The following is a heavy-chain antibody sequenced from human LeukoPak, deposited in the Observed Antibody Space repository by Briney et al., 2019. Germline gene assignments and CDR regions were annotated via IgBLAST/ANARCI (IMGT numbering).Heavy chain of an antibody. CDR2: IYYSGST. V-gene: IGHV4-59*08. J-gene: IGHJ5*02. CDR1: GGSISSYY. CDR3: ARQVLVNDGDWFDP. Sequence: SETLSLTCTVSGGSISSYYWSWIRQPPGKGLEWIGYIYYSGSTNYNPSLKSRVTISVDTSKNQFSLKLSSVTAADTAVYYCARQVLVNDGDWFDPWGQGTLVTVSS. D-gene: IGHD3-9*01.